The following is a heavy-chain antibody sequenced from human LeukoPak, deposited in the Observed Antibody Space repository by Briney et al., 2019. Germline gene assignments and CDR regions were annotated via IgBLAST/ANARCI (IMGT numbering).Heavy chain of an antibody. CDR2: IYYSGST. CDR3: AREGLRGEYFDY. D-gene: IGHD2-8*01. V-gene: IGHV4-39*01. J-gene: IGHJ4*02. Sequence: PSVTLSLTCAVSGGSISTTTYHWGWIRQPPGKGLEWIGNIYYSGSTFYNPSLKSRVTIFLDTSKNQFSLRLTSVTAADTAVYYCAREGLRGEYFDYWGQGTLVTVSS. CDR1: GGSISTTTYH.